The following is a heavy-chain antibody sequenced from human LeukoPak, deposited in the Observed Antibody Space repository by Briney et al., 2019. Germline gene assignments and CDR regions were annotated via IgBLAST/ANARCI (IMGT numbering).Heavy chain of an antibody. CDR1: GFTVSSNY. CDR3: AGGQGASRGWFDP. CDR2: FYSGGST. J-gene: IGHJ5*02. Sequence: PGGSLRLSCAASGFTVSSNYVSWVRQAPGKGLEWVSVFYSGGSTYYADSVQGRFTLSRDNSKNTVYLQMNSLRAEDTAVYYCAGGQGASRGWFDPWGQGTLVTVSS. D-gene: IGHD4/OR15-4a*01. V-gene: IGHV3-53*01.